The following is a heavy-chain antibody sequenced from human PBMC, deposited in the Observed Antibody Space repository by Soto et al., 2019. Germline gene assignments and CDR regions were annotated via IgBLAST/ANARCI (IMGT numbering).Heavy chain of an antibody. CDR2: IYYSGST. D-gene: IGHD3-10*01. V-gene: IGHV4-31*03. CDR1: GGSISSGGYY. Sequence: QVQLQESGPGLVQPSQTLSLTCTVSGGSISSGGYYWSWIRQHPGKGLEWIGYIYYSGSTYYNPSLKSRVTISVETSKNKCSLELSSVTAANTAVYYCARGAFYYGSGSSNWFDPWGQGTLVTVSS. J-gene: IGHJ5*02. CDR3: ARGAFYYGSGSSNWFDP.